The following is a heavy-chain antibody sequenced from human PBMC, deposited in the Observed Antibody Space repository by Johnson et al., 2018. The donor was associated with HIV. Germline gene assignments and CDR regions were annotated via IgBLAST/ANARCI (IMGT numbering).Heavy chain of an antibody. Sequence: VQLVESGGGLVEPGGSLRLSCGASGFSVSNTYMNWVRQAPGKGLEWVSVIYSGGSTYYADSVRGRFTISRDNSKNALYLQMSSLRVEDTAVYYCARDHSSSWYRGFGGAFDIWGQGTMVTVSS. CDR3: ARDHSSSWYRGFGGAFDI. CDR2: IYSGGST. J-gene: IGHJ3*02. CDR1: GFSVSNTY. D-gene: IGHD6-13*01. V-gene: IGHV3-66*01.